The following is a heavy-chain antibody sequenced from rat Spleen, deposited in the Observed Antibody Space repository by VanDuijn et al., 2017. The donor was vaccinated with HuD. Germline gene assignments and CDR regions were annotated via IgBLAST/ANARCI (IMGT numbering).Heavy chain of an antibody. Sequence: EVQLVESDGGLVQPGRSLKLSCVASGFTFNDYYMAWVRQAPTKGLEWVASISYDGGSTYYRDSVKGRFTISRDNAKSSLYLQMDSLRSEDTATYYCTTAPGSGLDAWGQGASVTVSS. J-gene: IGHJ4*01. CDR2: ISYDGGST. D-gene: IGHD4-1*01. CDR3: TTAPGSGLDA. V-gene: IGHV5-20*01. CDR1: GFTFNDYY.